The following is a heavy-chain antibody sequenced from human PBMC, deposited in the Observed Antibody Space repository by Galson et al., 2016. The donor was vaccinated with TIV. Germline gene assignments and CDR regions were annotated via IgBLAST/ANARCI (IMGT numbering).Heavy chain of an antibody. CDR1: GYTFPSYT. V-gene: IGHV1-3*01. J-gene: IGHJ6*02. CDR2: INAGNGNT. D-gene: IGHD3-3*01. CDR3: ARGGVTTDFWSNYYPGGMDV. Sequence: SVKVSCKASGYTFPSYTMHWVRQAPGQRLDWMGWINAGNGNTRYSQQLQGRVTITRDTSASTAYMDLSSLKSEDTAVYYCARGGVTTDFWSNYYPGGMDVWGQGTTVTVSS.